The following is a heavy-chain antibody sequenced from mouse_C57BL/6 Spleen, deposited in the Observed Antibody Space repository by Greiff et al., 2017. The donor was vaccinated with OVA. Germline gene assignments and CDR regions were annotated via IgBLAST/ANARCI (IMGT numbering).Heavy chain of an antibody. Sequence: EVQLQQSGPELVKPGASVKISCKASGYSFTDYKMNWVKQRNGKSLEWIGVINPKYGSTSYNQKLKGKAILTVDQSTSTAYMQLNSLTSDDSALYYCARGWLPPLAMDYWGQGTSVTVSS. V-gene: IGHV1-39*01. CDR3: ARGWLPPLAMDY. D-gene: IGHD2-3*01. CDR2: INPKYGST. CDR1: GYSFTDYK. J-gene: IGHJ4*01.